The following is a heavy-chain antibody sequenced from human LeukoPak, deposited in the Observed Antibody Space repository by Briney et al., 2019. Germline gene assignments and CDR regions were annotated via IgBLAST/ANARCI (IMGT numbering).Heavy chain of an antibody. J-gene: IGHJ4*02. CDR2: IYHSGST. CDR1: GYSISSGYY. D-gene: IGHD5-24*01. Sequence: IPSETLSLTCTVSGYSISSGYYWGWIRQPPGKGLEWIGSIYHSGSTYYNPSLKSRVTISVDTSKNQFSLKLSSVAAADTAVYYCARVGWLHDYWGQGTLVTVSS. V-gene: IGHV4-38-2*02. CDR3: ARVGWLHDY.